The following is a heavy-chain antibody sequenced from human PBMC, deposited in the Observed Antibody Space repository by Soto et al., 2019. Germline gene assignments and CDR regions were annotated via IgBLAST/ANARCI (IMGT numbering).Heavy chain of an antibody. CDR1: GYTLTELS. CDR2: FDPEDGET. V-gene: IGHV1-24*01. J-gene: IGHJ5*02. D-gene: IGHD2-2*02. CDR3: ATMGSPNCSSTSCYRWEGDWSDP. Sequence: ASVKVSCKVSGYTLTELSMHWVRQAPGKGLEWMGGFDPEDGETIYAQKFQGRVTMTEDTSTDTAYMELSSLRSEDTAVYYCATMGSPNCSSTSCYRWEGDWSDPWGQGTLVTVSS.